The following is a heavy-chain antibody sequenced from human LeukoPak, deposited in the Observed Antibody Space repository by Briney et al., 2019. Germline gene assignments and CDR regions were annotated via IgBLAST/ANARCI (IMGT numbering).Heavy chain of an antibody. V-gene: IGHV3-21*04. D-gene: IGHD3-22*01. CDR2: SSGSSYR. CDR3: VKVAPSDYYDTTGYWGDH. Sequence: SSGSSYRYYADSMKGRFTISRDNSKNTLYLQMNSLRAEDTAVYYCVKVAPSDYYDTTGYWGDHWGQGTLVTVSS. J-gene: IGHJ4*02.